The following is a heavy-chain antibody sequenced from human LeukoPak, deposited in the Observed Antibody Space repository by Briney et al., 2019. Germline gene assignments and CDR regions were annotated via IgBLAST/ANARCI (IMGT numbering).Heavy chain of an antibody. CDR2: IKQDGSEK. CDR1: GFTFSSYW. CDR3: ARVGWSYWGWFDP. V-gene: IGHV3-7*01. Sequence: GGSLRLSCAASGFTFSSYWMSWVRQAPGKGLEWVANIKQDGSEKYYVDSVKRRLTISRDNAKNSLYLQINSRRAEDTAVYDCARVGWSYWGWFDPWGQGTLVTVSS. D-gene: IGHD3-10*01. J-gene: IGHJ5*02.